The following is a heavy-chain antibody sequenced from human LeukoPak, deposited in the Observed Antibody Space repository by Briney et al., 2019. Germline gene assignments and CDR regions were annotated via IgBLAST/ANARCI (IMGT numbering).Heavy chain of an antibody. Sequence: PGESLRLSCAASGFTVRDFWMAWFRQAPGRGLEWVAHIKEDGTAKYYVDSVRGRFTISKDDDKNSLSLQMNSLRVEDTAVYYCVRGGWELDYWGQGTLVTVSS. CDR2: IKEDGTAK. J-gene: IGHJ4*02. CDR1: GFTVRDFW. V-gene: IGHV3-7*01. CDR3: VRGGWELDY. D-gene: IGHD4-23*01.